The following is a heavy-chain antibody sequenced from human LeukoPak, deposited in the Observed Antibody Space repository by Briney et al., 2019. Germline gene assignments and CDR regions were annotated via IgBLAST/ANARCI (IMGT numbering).Heavy chain of an antibody. Sequence: SETLSLTCTVSGGSISSGGYYWSWIRQHPGTGLEWIGYIYYSGSTYYNPSLKSRVTISVDTSKNQFSLKLSSVTAADTAVYYCARDTYDYVWGSYRSFDPWGQGTLVTASS. V-gene: IGHV4-31*03. J-gene: IGHJ5*02. CDR3: ARDTYDYVWGSYRSFDP. CDR2: IYYSGST. D-gene: IGHD3-16*02. CDR1: GGSISSGGYY.